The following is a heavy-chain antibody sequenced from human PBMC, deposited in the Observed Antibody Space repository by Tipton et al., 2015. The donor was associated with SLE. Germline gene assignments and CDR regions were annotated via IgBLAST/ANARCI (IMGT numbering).Heavy chain of an antibody. J-gene: IGHJ6*02. D-gene: IGHD1-1*01. V-gene: IGHV3-33*06. CDR3: AKDEAGTTLRDYYYYYGMDV. CDR1: GFTFSSYG. CDR2: IWYDGSNK. Sequence: RSLRLSCAASGFTFSSYGMHWVRQAPGKGLEWVAVIWYDGSNKYYADSVKGRFTISRDNSKNTLYLQMNSLRAEDTAVYYCAKDEAGTTLRDYYYYYGMDVWGQGTTVTVSS.